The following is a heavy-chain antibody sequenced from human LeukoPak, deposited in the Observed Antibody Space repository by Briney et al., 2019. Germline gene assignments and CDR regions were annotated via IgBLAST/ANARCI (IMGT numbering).Heavy chain of an antibody. CDR2: ISGSGGST. CDR1: GFTFGDYA. CDR3: AKKGYDSSGYYDY. Sequence: GGSLRLSCTASGFTFGDYALNWFRQAPGKGLEWVSAISGSGGSTYYADSVKGRFTISRDNSKNTLYLQMNSLRAEDTAVYYCAKKGYDSSGYYDYWGQGTLVTVSS. J-gene: IGHJ4*02. D-gene: IGHD3-22*01. V-gene: IGHV3-23*01.